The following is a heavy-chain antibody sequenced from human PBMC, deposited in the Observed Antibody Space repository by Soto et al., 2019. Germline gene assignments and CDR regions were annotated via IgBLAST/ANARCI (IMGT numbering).Heavy chain of an antibody. Sequence: XGPTLVNPTQTLTLTCTVSGFSLTTRGMTVGWIRQPPGKAPEWLALGYEYSPSLQDRIAVTKDTSENQAVLTMTNMDPVDTATYYCTLRHDSSRGPIYWGQGILVTVPS. V-gene: IGHV2-5*01. CDR1: GFSLTTRGMT. CDR2: GYE. D-gene: IGHD2-2*01. J-gene: IGHJ4*02. CDR3: TLRHDSSRGPIY.